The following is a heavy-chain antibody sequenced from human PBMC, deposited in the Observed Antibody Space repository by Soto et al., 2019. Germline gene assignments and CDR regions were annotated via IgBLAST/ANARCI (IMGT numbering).Heavy chain of an antibody. CDR2: INYSGST. D-gene: IGHD4-17*01. CDR1: GGSISSSSYY. V-gene: IGHV4-39*01. CDR3: ARSGDDYGDYVRLD. Sequence: QLQLQESGPGLVKPSETLSLTCTVSGGSISSSSYYWGWIRQTPGKGLEWIGNINYSGSTYYNPSLKSRVTIAVDTSKNQCSLKLSSVTAADTAVYYCARSGDDYGDYVRLDWGQGTLVTVSS. J-gene: IGHJ4*02.